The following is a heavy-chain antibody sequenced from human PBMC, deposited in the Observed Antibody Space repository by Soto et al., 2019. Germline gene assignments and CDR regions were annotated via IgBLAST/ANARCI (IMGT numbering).Heavy chain of an antibody. Sequence: EVQLLESGGGLVQPGGSLRLSSAASAFTFSSYAMSWVRQAPGKGLEWVSSISGSGGITYYADSVKGRFTISRDNSKNTLYLQMNSLRAEDTAVYYCAKVRTTGVIRTDPFDIWGQGTMVTVSS. CDR1: AFTFSSYA. CDR3: AKVRTTGVIRTDPFDI. D-gene: IGHD2-21*01. CDR2: ISGSGGIT. V-gene: IGHV3-23*01. J-gene: IGHJ3*02.